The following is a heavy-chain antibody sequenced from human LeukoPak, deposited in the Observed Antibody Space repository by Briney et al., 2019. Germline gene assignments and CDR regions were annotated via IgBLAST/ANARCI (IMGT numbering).Heavy chain of an antibody. CDR3: ARHSSGGSYLDWFDP. CDR2: IYTSGST. CDR1: GGSISSYY. V-gene: IGHV4-4*07. D-gene: IGHD2-15*01. J-gene: IGHJ5*02. Sequence: SETLSLTCTVSGGSISSYYWSWIRQPAGKGLEWIGRIYTSGSTNYNPSLKSRITMSVDTSNNQFSLKLSSVTAADTAVYYCARHSSGGSYLDWFDPWGQGTLVTVSS.